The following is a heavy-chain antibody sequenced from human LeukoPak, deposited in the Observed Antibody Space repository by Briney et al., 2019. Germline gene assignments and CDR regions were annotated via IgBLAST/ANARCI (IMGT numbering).Heavy chain of an antibody. J-gene: IGHJ4*02. CDR1: GYTFTGYY. CDR3: ARGLQYQLPYFDY. V-gene: IGHV1-2*02. CDR2: INPNSGGT. D-gene: IGHD2-2*01. Sequence: AASVKVSCKASGYTFTGYYMHCVRQAPGQGVEWMGWINPNSGGTNYAQKFQGRVTMTRDTSISTAYMELSRLRSDDTAVYYCARGLQYQLPYFDYWGQGTLVTVSS.